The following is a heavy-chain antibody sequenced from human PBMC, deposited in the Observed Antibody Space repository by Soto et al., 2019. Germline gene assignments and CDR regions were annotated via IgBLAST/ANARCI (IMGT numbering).Heavy chain of an antibody. D-gene: IGHD6-13*01. CDR2: IYPGDHET. V-gene: IGHV5-51*01. CDR3: ARSPRSSPYFDY. J-gene: IGHJ4*02. Sequence: GESLKISCQSSGYTFSNFWIGWVRQLPGKGLEWMGIIYPGDHETRYSPSFHGKVTISADRSINTAYLQWNSLEASDTAFYFCARSPRSSPYFDYWGQGTLVTVSS. CDR1: GYTFSNFW.